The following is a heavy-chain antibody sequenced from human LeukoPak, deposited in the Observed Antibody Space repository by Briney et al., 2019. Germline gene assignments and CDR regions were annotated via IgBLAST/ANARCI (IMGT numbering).Heavy chain of an antibody. CDR1: GYTFTSYG. CDR2: ISAYNGNT. CDR3: ARGGAYSGYDYWFDP. D-gene: IGHD5-12*01. Sequence: GASVKVSCKASGYTFTSYGISWVRQAPGQGLEWMGWISAYNGNTHYAQKLQGRVTMTTDTSTSTVYMELRSLRSDDTAVYYCARGGAYSGYDYWFDPWGQGTLVTVSS. V-gene: IGHV1-18*01. J-gene: IGHJ5*02.